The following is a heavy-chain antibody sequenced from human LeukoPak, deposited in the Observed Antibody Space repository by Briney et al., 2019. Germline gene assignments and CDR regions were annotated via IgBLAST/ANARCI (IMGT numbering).Heavy chain of an antibody. CDR1: GYTFTGYY. CDR2: INSNSGGT. V-gene: IGHV1-2*02. Sequence: ASVKDSRKASGYTFTGYYMHWVRQAPSQELDGMGWINSNSGGTNYGQKFQGRVTMTRDTSISTAYMELSRLRSEDTAVYYCARARPGDFNWFDPWGQGTLVTVS. D-gene: IGHD2-21*01. J-gene: IGHJ5*02. CDR3: ARARPGDFNWFDP.